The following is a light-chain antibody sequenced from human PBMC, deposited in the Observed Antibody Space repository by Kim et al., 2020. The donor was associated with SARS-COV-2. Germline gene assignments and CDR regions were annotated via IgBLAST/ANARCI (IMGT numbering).Light chain of an antibody. CDR2: KAS. CDR1: HSITTW. V-gene: IGKV1-5*03. J-gene: IGKJ2*01. CDR3: QQYDLYPYT. Sequence: DIQMTQSPSTLSASVGDRVTITCRASHSITTWLAWFQQKPGKAPTLLIYKASNLQSGVPSRFSGTGSGTEFTLTISSLQPDDFATYYCQQYDLYPYTFGQGPSWRS.